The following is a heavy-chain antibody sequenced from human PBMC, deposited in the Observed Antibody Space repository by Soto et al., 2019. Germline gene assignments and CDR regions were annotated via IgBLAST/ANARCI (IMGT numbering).Heavy chain of an antibody. V-gene: IGHV4-59*01. Sequence: SETLSLTCTVSGDSISSYYWSWIRQPPGKGLEWIGYISKSGSTDYNPSLKSRVTISVDTSKNQFSLKLTSVTAADTAAYFCARGRSSGWGPGDWFDPWGQGTLVTVSS. D-gene: IGHD6-19*01. CDR2: ISKSGST. CDR1: GDSISSYY. CDR3: ARGRSSGWGPGDWFDP. J-gene: IGHJ5*02.